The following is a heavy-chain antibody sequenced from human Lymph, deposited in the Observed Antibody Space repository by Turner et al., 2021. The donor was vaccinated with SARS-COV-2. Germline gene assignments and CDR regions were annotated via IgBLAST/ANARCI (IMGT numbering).Heavy chain of an antibody. CDR2: FYKIGSI. CDR1: GVSISSQS. CDR3: ARHQGSTSGYDHGMNV. D-gene: IGHD1-1*01. V-gene: IGHV4-59*08. J-gene: IGHJ6*02. Sequence: QVQLQDSGPGLVRPSETLSLTCTVSGVSISSQSWSWIRQSPGRGLEWIGYFYKIGSIDYNPTLRSRVTISVDTSKNQLSLNLITMTAADTAVYYCARHQGSTSGYDHGMNVWGQGTAVIVSS.